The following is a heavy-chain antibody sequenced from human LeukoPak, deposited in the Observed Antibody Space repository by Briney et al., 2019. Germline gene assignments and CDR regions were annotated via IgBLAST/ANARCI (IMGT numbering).Heavy chain of an antibody. CDR2: IKRDGSEK. D-gene: IGHD1-26*01. J-gene: IGHJ4*02. V-gene: IGHV3-7*01. CDR3: ASSLSGTSNY. CDR1: RFIFSNSW. Sequence: GGSLRLSCAVPRFIFSNSWMNGVPHAPGKGLEWVANIKRDGSEKYYVDSVKGRFTNSRDNAKNSLSMQMNSLTAEDTAVYYCASSLSGTSNYWGQGTLVTVSS.